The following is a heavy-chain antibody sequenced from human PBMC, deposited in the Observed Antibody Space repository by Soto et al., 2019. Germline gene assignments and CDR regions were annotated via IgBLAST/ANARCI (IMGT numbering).Heavy chain of an antibody. D-gene: IGHD2-2*01. CDR3: AKYSRVVPSALNWYFDL. CDR1: GFTFSSYA. Sequence: EVQLLESGGDLVQPGGSLRVSCAASGFTFSSYAMSWVRQAPGKGLEWVSAFSGSGGSTYYADSVRGRFTISSDNSKSTLYLQMNNLRAEDTAIYYCAKYSRVVPSALNWYFDLWGRGTLVTVSS. V-gene: IGHV3-23*01. CDR2: FSGSGGST. J-gene: IGHJ2*01.